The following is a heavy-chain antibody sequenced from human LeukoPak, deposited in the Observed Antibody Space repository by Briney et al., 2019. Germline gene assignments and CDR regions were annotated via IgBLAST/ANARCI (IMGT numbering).Heavy chain of an antibody. V-gene: IGHV4-59*01. CDR2: IYYSGST. CDR1: AGSISSYY. J-gene: IGHJ5*02. CDR3: ARDVAYCGGDCYSWWFDP. Sequence: SETLSLTCTVSAGSISSYYWSWIRQPPGKGLEWIGYIYYSGSTNYNPSLKSRVTILVDTSKNQFSLKLSSVTAADTAVYYCARDVAYCGGDCYSWWFDPWGQGTLVTVSS. D-gene: IGHD2-21*02.